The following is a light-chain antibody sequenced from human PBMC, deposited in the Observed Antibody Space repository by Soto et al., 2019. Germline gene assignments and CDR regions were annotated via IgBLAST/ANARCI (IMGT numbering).Light chain of an antibody. CDR2: TNN. V-gene: IGLV1-44*01. Sequence: QSVLTQPPSASGTPGQRVTISCSGSSSNIGSNTVSWYQQLPVTAPKLLIYTNNQRPSGVPDRFSGSKSGTSASLAISGLESEYDADYYCAVWDDSLNGFFVFGTGTKLTVL. CDR3: AVWDDSLNGFFV. CDR1: SSNIGSNT. J-gene: IGLJ1*01.